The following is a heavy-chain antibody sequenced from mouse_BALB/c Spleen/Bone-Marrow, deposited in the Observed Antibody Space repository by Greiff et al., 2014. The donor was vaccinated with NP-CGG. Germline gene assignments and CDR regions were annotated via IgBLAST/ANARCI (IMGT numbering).Heavy chain of an antibody. CDR3: ARDQGYYAMDY. J-gene: IGHJ4*01. V-gene: IGHV3-1*02. Sequence: VQLQQSGPDLVKPSQSLSLTCTVTGYSITSGYSWHWIRQFPGNKLEWMGYIHYSGSTNYNPSLRSRITITRDTSKNKFFLQLNTVTTEDTATYYCARDQGYYAMDYWGQGTSVTVSS. CDR2: IHYSGST. CDR1: GYSITSGYS.